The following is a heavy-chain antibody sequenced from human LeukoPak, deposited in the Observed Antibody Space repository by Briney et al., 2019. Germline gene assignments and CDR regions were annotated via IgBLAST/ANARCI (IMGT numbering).Heavy chain of an antibody. V-gene: IGHV4-38-2*02. D-gene: IGHD6-13*01. CDR3: ARGGSSWLSAEYFQH. CDR1: GYSISSGYY. Sequence: SETLSLTCTVSGYSISSGYYWGWIRQPPGKGLEWIGNIYHSGNTYYNPSLKSRVTISVDTSKNQFSLKLSSVTAADTAVYYCARGGSSWLSAEYFQHWGQGTLVTVSS. J-gene: IGHJ1*01. CDR2: IYHSGNT.